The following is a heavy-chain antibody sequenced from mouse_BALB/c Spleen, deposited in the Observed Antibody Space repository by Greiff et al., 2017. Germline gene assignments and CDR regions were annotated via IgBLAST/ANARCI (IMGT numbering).Heavy chain of an antibody. Sequence: VQLKESGGGLVQPGGSRKLSCAASGFTFSSFGMHWVRQAPEKGLEWVAYISSGSSTIYYADTVKGRFTISRDNPKNTLFLQMTSLRSEDTAMYYCARQGVLYYFDYWGQGTTLTVSS. V-gene: IGHV5-17*02. CDR3: ARQGVLYYFDY. CDR2: ISSGSSTI. CDR1: GFTFSSFG. J-gene: IGHJ2*01.